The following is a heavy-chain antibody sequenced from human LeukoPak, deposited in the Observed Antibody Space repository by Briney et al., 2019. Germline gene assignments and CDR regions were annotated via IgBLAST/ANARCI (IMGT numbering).Heavy chain of an antibody. CDR2: ISGSGGSI. J-gene: IGHJ4*02. Sequence: GGSLRLSCAASGFTFSNSAMSWVRQAPGKGLEWVSTISGSGGSIYYADSVKGRFTISRDNSKSTLYLQINSLRAEDTAVYYCAKSGYNRFDYWGQGTLVTVSS. D-gene: IGHD5-24*01. CDR3: AKSGYNRFDY. CDR1: GFTFSNSA. V-gene: IGHV3-23*01.